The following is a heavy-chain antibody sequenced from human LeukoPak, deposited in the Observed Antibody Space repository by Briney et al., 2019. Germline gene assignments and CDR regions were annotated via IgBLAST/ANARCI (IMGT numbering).Heavy chain of an antibody. J-gene: IGHJ4*02. Sequence: GRSLRLSCAASGFTFVVYAMHWVRQAPGKCLEWVSGISWNSGSIGYADSVKGRFTIARDNAKNSLYLQMNSLRAEDTALYYCAKARAAAGTPFDYWGQGTLVTVSS. CDR1: GFTFVVYA. V-gene: IGHV3-9*01. CDR2: ISWNSGSI. D-gene: IGHD6-13*01. CDR3: AKARAAAGTPFDY.